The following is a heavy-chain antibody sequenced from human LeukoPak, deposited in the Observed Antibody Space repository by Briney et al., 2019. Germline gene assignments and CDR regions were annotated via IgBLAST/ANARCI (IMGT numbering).Heavy chain of an antibody. CDR1: GFTFSSYA. CDR2: ISSSGAGT. Sequence: GGSLRLSCAASGFTFSSYAMTWVRQAPGKGLEWVSSISSSGAGTYYADSVKGRFTISRDNSKNTLYLQMNSLRAEDTAVYYCAKDRVELTVDYWGQGTLVTGSP. V-gene: IGHV3-23*01. CDR3: AKDRVELTVDY. J-gene: IGHJ4*02. D-gene: IGHD3-10*01.